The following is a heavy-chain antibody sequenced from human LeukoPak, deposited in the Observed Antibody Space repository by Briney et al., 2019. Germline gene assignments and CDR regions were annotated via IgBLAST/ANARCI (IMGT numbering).Heavy chain of an antibody. J-gene: IGHJ4*02. CDR2: TSSSGGST. V-gene: IGHV3-23*01. CDR3: ARAHPPDFDS. CDR1: GFTFSSYS. Sequence: GVSLRLSCAASGFTFSSYSMNWVRQAPGRGLEWVSGTSSSGGSTYCADSVKGRFTISRDNSKNTMYLQMNTLRAEDTAVYYCARAHPPDFDSWGQRALVTVSS.